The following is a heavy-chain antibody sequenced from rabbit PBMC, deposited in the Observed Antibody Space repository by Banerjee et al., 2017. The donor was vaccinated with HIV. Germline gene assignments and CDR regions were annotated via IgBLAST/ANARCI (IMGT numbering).Heavy chain of an antibody. Sequence: QSLEESGGDLVKPGASLTLTCTASGFIFSDNYAIHWVRQAPGKGLEWIACINVGNDNTWYASWAKGRFTISRTSSTTVTLQMTSLTAADTATYFCARDNWSYANIGYLDLWGPGTLVTVS. D-gene: IGHD4-2*01. CDR3: ARDNWSYANIGYLDL. CDR1: GFIFSDNYA. CDR2: INVGNDNT. J-gene: IGHJ4*01. V-gene: IGHV1S40*01.